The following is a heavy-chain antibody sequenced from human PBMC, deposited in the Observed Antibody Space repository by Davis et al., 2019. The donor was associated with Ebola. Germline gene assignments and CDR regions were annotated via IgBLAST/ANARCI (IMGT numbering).Heavy chain of an antibody. CDR1: GFSLTNYA. J-gene: IGHJ3*02. Sequence: GESLKLSCAASGFSLTNYAMHWVRQGPGKGLEWVAVLSYDGVNKYYADSVKGRFTISRDNSKNTLYGQMNSLRDEDTAVYYCASAPAAGTAFHIWGQGTMVTVSS. CDR3: ASAPAAGTAFHI. V-gene: IGHV3-30*04. D-gene: IGHD6-13*01. CDR2: LSYDGVNK.